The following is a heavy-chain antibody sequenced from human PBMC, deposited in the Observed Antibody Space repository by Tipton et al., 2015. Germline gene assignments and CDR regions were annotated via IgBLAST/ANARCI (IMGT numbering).Heavy chain of an antibody. CDR1: GYTFTSYG. D-gene: IGHD4-17*01. Sequence: QSGAEVKKPGASVKVSCKASGYTFTSYGISWVRQAPGQGLEWMGWISAYNDNTIYAQKFQGRVTMTTDTSTSTAYMEVRSLRSDDTAVYYCARNDYGDYHFDYWGQGTLVTVSS. CDR3: ARNDYGDYHFDY. CDR2: ISAYNDNT. J-gene: IGHJ4*02. V-gene: IGHV1-18*04.